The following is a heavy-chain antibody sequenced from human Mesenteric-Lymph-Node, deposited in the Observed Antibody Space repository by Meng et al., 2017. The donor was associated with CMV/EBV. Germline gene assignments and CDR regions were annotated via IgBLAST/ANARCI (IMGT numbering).Heavy chain of an antibody. J-gene: IGHJ4*02. Sequence: GESLKISCAASGFTFSSYAMHWVRQAPGKGLEWVAVISYDGSNKYYADSVKGRFTISRDNSKNTLHLQMNNLRAEDTAVYYCVSPGRDTSGPDYWGQGTLVTVSS. D-gene: IGHD6-19*01. CDR2: ISYDGSNK. CDR3: VSPGRDTSGPDY. CDR1: GFTFSSYA. V-gene: IGHV3-30*14.